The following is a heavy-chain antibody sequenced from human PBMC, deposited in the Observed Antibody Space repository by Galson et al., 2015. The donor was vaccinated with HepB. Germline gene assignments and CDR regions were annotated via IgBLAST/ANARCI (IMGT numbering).Heavy chain of an antibody. CDR3: ATGRVAYSGSCYNWFDP. V-gene: IGHV1-24*01. CDR1: GGTFSSYA. D-gene: IGHD1-26*01. Sequence: SVKVSCKASGGTFSSYAISWVRQAPGQGLEWMGGFDPEDGETIYAQKFQGRVTMTEDTSTDTAYMELSSLRSEDTAVYYCATGRVAYSGSCYNWFDPWGQGTPVTVSS. CDR2: FDPEDGET. J-gene: IGHJ5*02.